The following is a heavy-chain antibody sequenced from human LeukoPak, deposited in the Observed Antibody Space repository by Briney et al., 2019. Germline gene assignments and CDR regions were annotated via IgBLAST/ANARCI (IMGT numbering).Heavy chain of an antibody. V-gene: IGHV4-30-2*01. J-gene: IGHJ2*01. Sequence: SQTLSLTCAVSGGSISSGGYSWSWIRQPPGKGLEWIGYIYHSGSTYYNPSLKSRVTISVDRSKNQFSLKLSSVTAADTAVYYCARAEGFGHAHYWYFDLWARGTLVTVSS. CDR3: ARAEGFGHAHYWYFDL. CDR2: IYHSGST. CDR1: GGSISSGGYS. D-gene: IGHD3-16*01.